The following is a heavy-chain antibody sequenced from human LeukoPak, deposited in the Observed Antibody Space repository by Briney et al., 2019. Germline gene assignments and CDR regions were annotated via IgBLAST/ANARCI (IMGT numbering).Heavy chain of an antibody. CDR1: GFTFSSYS. Sequence: GSLRLSCAASGFTFSSYSMNWIRQPPGKGLEWIGSIYYSGSTYYNPSLKSRVTISVDTSKNQFSLKLSSVTAADTAVYYCASGSYRRDAFDIWGQGTMVTVSS. J-gene: IGHJ3*02. V-gene: IGHV4-39*07. CDR3: ASGSYRRDAFDI. D-gene: IGHD3-10*01. CDR2: IYYSGST.